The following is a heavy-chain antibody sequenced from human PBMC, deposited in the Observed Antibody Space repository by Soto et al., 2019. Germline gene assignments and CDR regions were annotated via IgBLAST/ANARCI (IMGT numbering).Heavy chain of an antibody. CDR2: ISAYNGNT. D-gene: IGHD5-12*01. V-gene: IGHV1-18*01. CDR1: GYTFSNYG. CDR3: ARDLVPGYTGFSDY. Sequence: QVQLVQSGAEVKKPGASLKVSCKTSGYTFSNYGINWVRQAPGQGLEWMGWISAYNGNTNFAQKLQGRVSLTTDTSSTTAYMELRSLTSDDTAVYYCARDLVPGYTGFSDYWGQGTLVTVSS. J-gene: IGHJ4*02.